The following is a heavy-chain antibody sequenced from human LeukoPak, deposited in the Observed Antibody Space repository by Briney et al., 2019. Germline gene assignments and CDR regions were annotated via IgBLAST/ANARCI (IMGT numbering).Heavy chain of an antibody. CDR1: GGSISSGDYY. J-gene: IGHJ3*02. D-gene: IGHD3-22*01. CDR3: ARSPPNDRDAFDI. Sequence: TPSETLSLTCTVSGGSISSGDYYWSWIRQPPGKGLEWIGYIYYSGSTYYNPSLKSRVTISVDTSKNQFSLKPSSVTAADTAVYYCARSPPNDRDAFDIWGQGTMVTVSS. V-gene: IGHV4-30-4*01. CDR2: IYYSGST.